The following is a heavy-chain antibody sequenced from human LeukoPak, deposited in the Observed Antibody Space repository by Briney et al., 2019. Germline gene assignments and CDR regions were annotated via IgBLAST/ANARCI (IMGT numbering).Heavy chain of an antibody. CDR2: ISGSGGST. CDR1: GFTFSSYA. Sequence: GGSLRLSCAASGFTFSSYAMSWVRQAPGKGLEWVSAISGSGGSTYYADSVKGRFTISGDNSKNTLHLQMNSLRAEDTAVYYCAKGGRTTIFGVVITHFDYWGQGTLVTVSS. D-gene: IGHD3-3*01. J-gene: IGHJ4*02. CDR3: AKGGRTTIFGVVITHFDY. V-gene: IGHV3-23*01.